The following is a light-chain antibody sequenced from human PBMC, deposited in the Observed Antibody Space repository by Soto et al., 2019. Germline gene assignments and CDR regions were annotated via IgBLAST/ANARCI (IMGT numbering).Light chain of an antibody. J-gene: IGLJ1*01. V-gene: IGLV2-14*01. Sequence: QSALTQPASVSGSPGQSITISCTGTSSDVGTYNYVSWYQQHPGKAPKLMIYEVSNRPSGISNRFSGSKSGNTASLTISGLQAEDEADYYCSSYRSSSTPDYVFGTGTKVTVL. CDR1: SSDVGTYNY. CDR3: SSYRSSSTPDYV. CDR2: EVS.